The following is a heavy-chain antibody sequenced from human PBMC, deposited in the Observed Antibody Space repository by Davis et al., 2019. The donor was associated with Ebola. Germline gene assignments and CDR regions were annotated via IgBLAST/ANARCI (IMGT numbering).Heavy chain of an antibody. CDR3: ARGTGPVDY. CDR2: MYYSGNT. Sequence: SETLSLTCTVSGGSIDSRSYFWGWVRQPPGKGLEWMGSMYYSGNTYYNPSLKSRVTISVDTSKNQFSLKLSSVTAADTAVYYCARGTGPVDYWGQGTLVTVSS. D-gene: IGHD1-14*01. CDR1: GGSIDSRSYF. J-gene: IGHJ4*02. V-gene: IGHV4-39*01.